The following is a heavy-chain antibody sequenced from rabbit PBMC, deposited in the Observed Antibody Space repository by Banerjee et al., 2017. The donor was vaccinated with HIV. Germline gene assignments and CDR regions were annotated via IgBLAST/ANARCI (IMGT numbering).Heavy chain of an antibody. CDR3: ARSDTGHGYSDL. Sequence: QEQLEESGGDLVKPGASLTLTCTASGFSFSSSYHMCWVRQAPGKGLEWIACIDAGSGTSTYYASWAKGRFTISKTSSTTVTLQLTSLTAADTATYFCARSDTGHGYSDLWGPGTLVTVS. V-gene: IGHV1S45*01. CDR1: GFSFSSSYH. D-gene: IGHD7-1*01. J-gene: IGHJ4*01. CDR2: IDAGSGTST.